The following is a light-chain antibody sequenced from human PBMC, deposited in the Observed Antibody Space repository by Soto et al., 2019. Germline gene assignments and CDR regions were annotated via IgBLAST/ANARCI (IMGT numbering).Light chain of an antibody. CDR3: SSYTGSDNLV. CDR2: DVT. J-gene: IGLJ2*01. Sequence: QSALTQPPSASGSLGQSVTISCTGTSSDVGAYNYVSWYQQHPGKAPKLMIYDVTTRPSGVPDRFSGSKSGNTASLTVSGLQAEDEADYFCSSYTGSDNLVFGGGTKLTVL. V-gene: IGLV2-8*01. CDR1: SSDVGAYNY.